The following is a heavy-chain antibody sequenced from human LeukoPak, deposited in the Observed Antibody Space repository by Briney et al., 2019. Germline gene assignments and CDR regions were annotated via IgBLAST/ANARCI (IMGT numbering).Heavy chain of an antibody. CDR3: ATFSSSTLYYYGMDV. D-gene: IGHD6-6*01. Sequence: SETLSLTCTVSGGSISSYYWSWIRQPPGKGLEWFGYIYYSGSTNYNPSLKSRVTITVDTSKTHFSLKLSSVTAADTAVYYCATFSSSTLYYYGMDVWGQGTTVTVSS. CDR1: GGSISSYY. V-gene: IGHV4-59*01. CDR2: IYYSGST. J-gene: IGHJ6*02.